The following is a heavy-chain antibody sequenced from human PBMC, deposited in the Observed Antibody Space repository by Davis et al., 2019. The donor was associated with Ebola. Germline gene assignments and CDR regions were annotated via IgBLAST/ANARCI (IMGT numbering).Heavy chain of an antibody. CDR2: LYPDERT. Sequence: GESLKISCVVSGLSASTNYMGWVRQAPGKVLEWVSLLYPDERTFYADSVKGRFTISRHSSNNTLYLQMNILRPDDTATYYCARGAWSIWDYWSRGTPVTVSS. D-gene: IGHD2-8*01. CDR1: GLSASTNY. V-gene: IGHV3-53*04. CDR3: ARGAWSIWDY. J-gene: IGHJ4*02.